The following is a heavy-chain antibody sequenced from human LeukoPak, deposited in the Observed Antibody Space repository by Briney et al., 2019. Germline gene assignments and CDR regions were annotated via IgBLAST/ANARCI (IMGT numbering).Heavy chain of an antibody. V-gene: IGHV1-2*02. CDR1: GYTFTSYY. CDR2: INPNSGGT. J-gene: IGHJ6*03. CDR3: AMSCRRYYYYYMDV. Sequence: ASVKVSCKASGYTFTSYYMHWVRQAPGQGLEWMGWINPNSGGTNYAQKFQGRVTMTRDTSISTAYMELSRLRSDDTAVYYCAMSCRRYYYYYMDVWGKGTTVTISS.